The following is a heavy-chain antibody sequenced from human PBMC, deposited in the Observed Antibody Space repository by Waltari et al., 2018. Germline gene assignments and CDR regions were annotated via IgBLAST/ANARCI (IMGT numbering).Heavy chain of an antibody. Sequence: QLVQSDAEVKKPGASVKVSCKTSGYKFNSYGINWVSQAPGQGLESMGWISAYTGNPHYAQNFQGRVTMTRDTSTNTAYLELRGLTSDDTAVYYCARRWTSDWSDPWGQGTLVTVSS. J-gene: IGHJ5*02. V-gene: IGHV1-18*01. CDR1: GYKFNSYG. CDR3: ARRWTSDWSDP. CDR2: ISAYTGNP.